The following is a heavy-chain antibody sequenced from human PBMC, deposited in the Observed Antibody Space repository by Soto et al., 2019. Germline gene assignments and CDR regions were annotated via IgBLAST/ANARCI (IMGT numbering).Heavy chain of an antibody. CDR1: GYTFTSYY. Sequence: ASVKVSCKASGYTFTSYYMHWVRQAPGQGLEWMGIINPSGGSTSYAQKFQGRVTMTRDTSTSTVYMELSNLRSEDTAVYYCARDRPYQNIAVAGEGAAFDIWGQGTMVTVSS. CDR3: ARDRPYQNIAVAGEGAAFDI. V-gene: IGHV1-46*03. J-gene: IGHJ3*02. D-gene: IGHD6-19*01. CDR2: INPSGGST.